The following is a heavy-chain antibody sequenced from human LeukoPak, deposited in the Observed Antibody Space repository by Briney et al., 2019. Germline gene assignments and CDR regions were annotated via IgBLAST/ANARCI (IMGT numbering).Heavy chain of an antibody. Sequence: GGSLRLSCAASGFTFSSYSMNWVRQAPGKGLEWVSSIRSSSSYIYYADSVKGRFTISRDNAKNSLYLQMNSLRAEDTAVYYCARGDPSDYWGQGTLVTVSS. D-gene: IGHD2-21*01. J-gene: IGHJ4*02. CDR2: IRSSSSYI. V-gene: IGHV3-21*01. CDR3: ARGDPSDY. CDR1: GFTFSSYS.